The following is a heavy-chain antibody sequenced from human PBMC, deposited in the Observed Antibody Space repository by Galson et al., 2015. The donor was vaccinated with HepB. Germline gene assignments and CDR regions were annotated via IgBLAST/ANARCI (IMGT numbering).Heavy chain of an antibody. CDR1: GYTFTSYY. V-gene: IGHV1-46*04. J-gene: IGHJ4*02. CDR3: ARDPSIAAAGTPVGYFDY. Sequence: SVKVSCKASGYTFTSYYMHWVRQAPGQGLEWMGIINPSGGSTSYAQKLQGRVTMTRDTSTSTVYMELSSLRSEDTAVYYCARDPSIAAAGTPVGYFDYWGQGTLVTVSS. D-gene: IGHD6-13*01. CDR2: INPSGGST.